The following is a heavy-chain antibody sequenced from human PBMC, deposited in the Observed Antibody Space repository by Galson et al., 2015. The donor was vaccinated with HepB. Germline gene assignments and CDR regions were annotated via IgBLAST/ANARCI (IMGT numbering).Heavy chain of an antibody. CDR2: IYSGGDT. D-gene: IGHD6-19*01. J-gene: IGHJ4*02. V-gene: IGHV3-53*01. Sequence: SLRLSCAASGFTVSSSYMTWVRQAPGQGLEWVSLIYSGGDTYYADSVKGRFTISRDNSKNTLYLQMNSMRAEDAAVYYCARLSNSGWPTLDYWGQGTLVAVSS. CDR3: ARLSNSGWPTLDY. CDR1: GFTVSSSY.